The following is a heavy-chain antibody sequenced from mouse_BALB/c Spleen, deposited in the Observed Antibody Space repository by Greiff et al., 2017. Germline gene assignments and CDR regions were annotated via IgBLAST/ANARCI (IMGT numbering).Heavy chain of an antibody. CDR2: ISDGGSYT. CDR3: ARQGLREWFAD. J-gene: IGHJ3*01. V-gene: IGHV5-4*02. D-gene: IGHD3-1*01. CDR1: GFTFSDYY. Sequence: EVQRVESGGGLVKPGGSLTLSCAASGFTFSDYYMYWFRQTPEKRLEWVATISDGGSYTYYPDSVKGRFTISRDNAKNTLYLQMSSLRSEDTAMYYCARQGLREWFADWGQGTLVTVSA.